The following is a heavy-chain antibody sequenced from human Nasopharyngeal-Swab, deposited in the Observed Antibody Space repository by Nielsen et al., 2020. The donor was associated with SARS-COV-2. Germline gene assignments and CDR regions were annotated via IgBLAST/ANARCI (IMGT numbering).Heavy chain of an antibody. CDR2: INHSGST. J-gene: IGHJ6*02. V-gene: IGHV4-34*01. Sequence: GSLRLSCAVYGGSFSGYYWSWIRQPPGKGLEWIGEINHSGSTNYNPSLKSRVTISVDKSKNQFSLKLSSVTAADTAVYYCARGDFWSGYPPVYYGMDVWGQGTTVTVSS. CDR1: GGSFSGYY. CDR3: ARGDFWSGYPPVYYGMDV. D-gene: IGHD3-3*01.